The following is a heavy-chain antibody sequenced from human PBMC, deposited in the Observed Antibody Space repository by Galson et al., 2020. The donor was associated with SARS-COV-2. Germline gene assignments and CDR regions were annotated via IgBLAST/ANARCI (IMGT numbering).Heavy chain of an antibody. CDR3: ARSGRYGSGWYGGY. V-gene: IGHV3-11*01. CDR2: ISSIGSTK. J-gene: IGHJ4*02. D-gene: IGHD6-19*01. Sequence: GESLKISCAASGFTFSDYYMSWIRQAPGKGLEWVSLISSIGSTKYYADSVKGRFTISRDNAKNSLHLQMNSLRPEDTAVYYCARSGRYGSGWYGGYWGQGTLVTVSS. CDR1: GFTFSDYY.